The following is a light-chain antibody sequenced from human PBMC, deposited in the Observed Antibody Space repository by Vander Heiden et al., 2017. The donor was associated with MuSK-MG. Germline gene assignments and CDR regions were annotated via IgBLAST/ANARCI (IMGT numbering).Light chain of an antibody. J-gene: IGKJ1*01. CDR3: QQSDSTPWT. CDR2: AAS. Sequence: DIQMTQSPSSLSVSVGDRVTITCRASQSISSYLNWYQQKPGKAPKLLIYAASSLQSGVPSRFSGSGSGTDFTLTISRLQPEDFATYYCQQSDSTPWTFGQGTKVEIK. V-gene: IGKV1-39*01. CDR1: QSISSY.